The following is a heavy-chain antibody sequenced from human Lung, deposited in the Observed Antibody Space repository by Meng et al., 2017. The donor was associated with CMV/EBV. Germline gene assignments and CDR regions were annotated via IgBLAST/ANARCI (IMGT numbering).Heavy chain of an antibody. V-gene: IGHV4-4*02. CDR3: ARGKQDAWELLAY. D-gene: IGHD1-26*01. Sequence: QGQLQESGPGLVKPSGPRSLPGGVSGVSISSNIRWTWVRQPPGKGLEWIGDIDDSGSTNYNPSLNSRISISLDKSKNHFSLKVNSVTAADTAVYYCARGKQDAWELLAYWGQGALVTVSS. CDR2: IDDSGST. CDR1: GVSISSNIR. J-gene: IGHJ4*02.